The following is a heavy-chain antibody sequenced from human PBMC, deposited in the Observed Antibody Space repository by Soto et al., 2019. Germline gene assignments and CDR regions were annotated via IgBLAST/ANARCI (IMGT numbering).Heavy chain of an antibody. CDR2: ISGSGDKT. CDR1: GFTFKNYA. Sequence: EVQLLQSGGGLAQPGTSLRLSCAASGFTFKNYAMTWVRQAPGKGLEWVSTISGSGDKTDYAGSVKGRFRVSRDNSKDSLYLQMDCLRADDTALYYCARESKWYGGQYFQDWGQGTLVTVSS. D-gene: IGHD2-8*01. V-gene: IGHV3-23*01. CDR3: ARESKWYGGQYFQD. J-gene: IGHJ1*01.